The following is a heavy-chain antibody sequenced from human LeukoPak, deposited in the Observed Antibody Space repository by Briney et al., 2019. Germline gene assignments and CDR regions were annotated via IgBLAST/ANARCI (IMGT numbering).Heavy chain of an antibody. J-gene: IGHJ4*02. CDR1: GYTFNTYG. D-gene: IGHD1-26*01. Sequence: GASVKVSCKASGYTFNTYGISWVRQAPGQGLEWMGWISAYNGLTNYAQNLQDRITMTTDTSTTAYMELRSLRFDDTAVYYCARDDASWELQSRTGIDYWGQGTLVTVSS. CDR2: ISAYNGLT. V-gene: IGHV1-18*01. CDR3: ARDDASWELQSRTGIDY.